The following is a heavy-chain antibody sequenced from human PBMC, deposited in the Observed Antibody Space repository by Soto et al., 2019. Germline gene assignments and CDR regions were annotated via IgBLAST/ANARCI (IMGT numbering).Heavy chain of an antibody. CDR3: AREDAYRGIRGVSQRVYYGVDV. V-gene: IGHV3-11*06. CDR2: ISSSGSST. Sequence: QVQLVESGGGLVKPGGSLRLSCAASGFTLNDYYMNWIRQAPGKGLEWVSDISSSGSSTNYADSVKGRFTISRDNAKNSLYLKMNRLRAVDTAVYYCAREDAYRGIRGVSQRVYYGVDVWGQGTTVTVSS. CDR1: GFTLNDYY. J-gene: IGHJ6*02. D-gene: IGHD3-10*01.